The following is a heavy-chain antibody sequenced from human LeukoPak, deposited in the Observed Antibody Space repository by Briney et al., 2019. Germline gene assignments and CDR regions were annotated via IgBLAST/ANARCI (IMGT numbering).Heavy chain of an antibody. D-gene: IGHD3-3*01. J-gene: IGHJ6*03. CDR3: ARHSRITIFGVVTNYYYYYMDV. Sequence: PGESLKISCQGSGYSFTSYWIGWVRQMPGKGLEWMGIIYPGDSDTRYSPSFQGQVTISADKSISTAYLQWSSLKASDTAMYYCARHSRITIFGVVTNYYYYYMDVWGKGTTVTVSS. V-gene: IGHV5-51*01. CDR2: IYPGDSDT. CDR1: GYSFTSYW.